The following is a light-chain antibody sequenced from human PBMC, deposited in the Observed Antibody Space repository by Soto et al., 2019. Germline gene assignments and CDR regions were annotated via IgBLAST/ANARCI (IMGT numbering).Light chain of an antibody. J-gene: IGKJ1*01. CDR2: GAS. CDR3: QHYNNWPPWT. CDR1: QSVSSS. Sequence: DIVMTQSPATLSVSPGDRVTLSCRASQSVSSSLAWYQQKPGQAPRLLIYGASTRATGIPARFSGSGSGTEFTLTISSLQSEDFAVYYCQHYNNWPPWTFGQGTKVEIK. V-gene: IGKV3-15*01.